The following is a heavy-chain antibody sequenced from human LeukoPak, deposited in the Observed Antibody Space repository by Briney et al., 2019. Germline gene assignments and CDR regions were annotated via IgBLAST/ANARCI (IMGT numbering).Heavy chain of an antibody. CDR1: GFTFSSYW. CDR2: IYSDGSS. Sequence: GGSLRLSCAGSGFTFSSYWMHWVRQAPGQGLVWVSRIYSDGSSYTADSVKGRFTISRDNAKDTLYLQMNSLRVEDTAVYYCARGGGIYGLWDYWGQGTLVTVSS. CDR3: ARGGGIYGLWDY. D-gene: IGHD1-26*01. J-gene: IGHJ4*02. V-gene: IGHV3-74*03.